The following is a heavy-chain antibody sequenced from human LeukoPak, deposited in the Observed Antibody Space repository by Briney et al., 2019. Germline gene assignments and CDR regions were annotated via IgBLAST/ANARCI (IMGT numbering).Heavy chain of an antibody. CDR3: ARSARLMKGVVEVTALDD. V-gene: IGHV3-48*04. J-gene: IGHJ4*02. Sequence: PGGSPRLSCAASGFTFSSYSMNWVRQAPGKGLEWVSYISSSSSTIYYADSVKGRFTISRDNAKNSLYLQMNSLRAEDTAVYYCARSARLMKGVVEVTALDDWGQGTLVTVSS. CDR2: ISSSSSTI. D-gene: IGHD3-3*01. CDR1: GFTFSSYS.